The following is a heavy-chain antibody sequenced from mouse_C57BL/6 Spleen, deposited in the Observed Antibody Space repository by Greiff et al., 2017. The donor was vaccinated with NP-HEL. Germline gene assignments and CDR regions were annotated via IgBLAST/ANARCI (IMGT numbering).Heavy chain of an antibody. D-gene: IGHD2-3*01. V-gene: IGHV1-53*01. CDR3: ARSKGLYDGYYAWFAY. Sequence: QVQLKQPGTELVKPGASVKLSCKASGYTFTSYWMHWVKQRPGQGLEWIGNINPSNGGTNYNEKFKSKATLTVDKSSSTAYMQLSSLTSEDSAVYYCARSKGLYDGYYAWFAYWGQGTLVTVSA. J-gene: IGHJ3*01. CDR2: INPSNGGT. CDR1: GYTFTSYW.